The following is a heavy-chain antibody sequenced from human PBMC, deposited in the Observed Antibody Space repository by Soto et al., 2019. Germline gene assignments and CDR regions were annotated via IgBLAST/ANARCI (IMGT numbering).Heavy chain of an antibody. CDR1: GFTFSSYG. CDR2: IWYDGSNK. CDR3: ARVSVEWDDVSSLQIDY. D-gene: IGHD1-26*01. J-gene: IGHJ4*02. Sequence: QVQLVESGGGVVQPGRSLRLSCAASGFTFSSYGMHWVRQAPGKGLEWVAVIWYDGSNKYYADSVKGRFTISRDNSKNTLYLQMNSLRAEDTAVYYCARVSVEWDDVSSLQIDYWGQGTLVTVSS. V-gene: IGHV3-33*01.